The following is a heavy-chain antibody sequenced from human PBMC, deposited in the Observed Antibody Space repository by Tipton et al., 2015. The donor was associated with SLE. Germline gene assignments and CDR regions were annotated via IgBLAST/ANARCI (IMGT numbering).Heavy chain of an antibody. CDR1: GDSISSGGYY. CDR2: IGYGGST. D-gene: IGHD5-12*01. J-gene: IGHJ4*02. V-gene: IGHV4-31*03. CDR3: ARGGVGGYDYFDY. Sequence: TLSLTCTVSGDSISSGGYYWSWIRQHPGKGLEWIGYIGYGGSTYYNPSLKSRVTISMDTSKNQFSLKLTSVTAADTAVYYCARGGVGGYDYFDYWGQGTLVTVSS.